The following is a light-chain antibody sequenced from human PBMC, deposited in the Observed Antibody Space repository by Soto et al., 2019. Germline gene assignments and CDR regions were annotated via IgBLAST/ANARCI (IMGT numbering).Light chain of an antibody. J-gene: IGKJ4*01. CDR3: QQRGTWPWLT. V-gene: IGKV3-11*01. CDR1: QSVNNY. Sequence: EIVLKQFPGTLSLSPGERATLSCRASQSVNNYLAWYQQKPGQAPRLLIYDASNRATGIPPRFSGSGSGTDFTLTISSLEPEDSAVYYCQQRGTWPWLTFGGGTRVEI. CDR2: DAS.